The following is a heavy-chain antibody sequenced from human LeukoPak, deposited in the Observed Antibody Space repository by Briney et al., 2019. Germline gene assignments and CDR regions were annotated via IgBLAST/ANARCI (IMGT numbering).Heavy chain of an antibody. Sequence: GSLRLSCAASGFTFSSYSMNWVRQPPGKGLEWIGEINHSGSTNHNPSLKSRVTISVDTSKNQFSLKLSSVTAADTAVYYCARGGVGYCSSTSCPGVTWFDPWGQGTLVTVSS. CDR3: ARGGVGYCSSTSCPGVTWFDP. D-gene: IGHD2-2*03. J-gene: IGHJ5*02. V-gene: IGHV4-34*01. CDR1: GFTFSSYS. CDR2: INHSGST.